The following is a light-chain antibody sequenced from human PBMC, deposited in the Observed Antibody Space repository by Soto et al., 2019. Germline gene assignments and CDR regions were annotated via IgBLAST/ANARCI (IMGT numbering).Light chain of an antibody. J-gene: IGLJ2*01. Sequence: QSVLTQPASVSGSPGQSVTISCAGTSSDIGAYNSLSWYQQPPGRAPNLMLYEVSHRPSGVSNRFSGSKSANTASLTISGLQPEDEADYYCAAYTGTSTDVLFGGGTKVTVL. CDR1: SSDIGAYNS. CDR3: AAYTGTSTDVL. CDR2: EVS. V-gene: IGLV2-14*01.